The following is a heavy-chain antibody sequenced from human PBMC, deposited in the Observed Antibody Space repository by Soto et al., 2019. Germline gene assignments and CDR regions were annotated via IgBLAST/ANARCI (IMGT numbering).Heavy chain of an antibody. CDR2: IYYSGST. Sequence: QVQLQESGPGLVKPSQTLSLTCTVSGGSISSGGYYWSWIRQHPGKGLEWIGYIYYSGSTYYNPSHKSRVTISVDTSKNQFSLKLSSVTAADTAVYYCARDSRYCSGGSCYLGSYNWFDPWGQGTLVTVSS. V-gene: IGHV4-31*03. D-gene: IGHD2-15*01. CDR3: ARDSRYCSGGSCYLGSYNWFDP. J-gene: IGHJ5*02. CDR1: GGSISSGGYY.